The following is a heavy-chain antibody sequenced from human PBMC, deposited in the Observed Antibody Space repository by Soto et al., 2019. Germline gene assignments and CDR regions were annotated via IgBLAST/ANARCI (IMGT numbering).Heavy chain of an antibody. D-gene: IGHD5-18*01. CDR3: ARDTAIALPDA. V-gene: IGHV1-18*01. J-gene: IGHJ4*02. Sequence: QVQLVQSGVEVKKPGGSVKVSCKASGYTFTSYGISWVRQAPSQGLERMGGISAYNGNTKYAQKLQGKVTMTTDTSASTAYMELRSLRSDDTDMYYRARDTAIALPDAWCQRALVTVSS. CDR2: ISAYNGNT. CDR1: GYTFTSYG.